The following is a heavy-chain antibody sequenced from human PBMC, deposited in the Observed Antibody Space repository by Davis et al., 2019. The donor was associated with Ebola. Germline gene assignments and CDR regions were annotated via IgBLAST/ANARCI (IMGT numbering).Heavy chain of an antibody. CDR2: INHSGTT. Sequence: MPSETLSLTCAVYGGSFSGYYWSWIRQPPGKGLEWIGEINHSGTTNYNPSLKSRVTISVDTSKNPFSLKLSSMTAADTAVYYCARHRKYSSGWRYFDSWGPGTLVTVSS. J-gene: IGHJ4*02. CDR3: ARHRKYSSGWRYFDS. D-gene: IGHD6-19*01. V-gene: IGHV4-34*01. CDR1: GGSFSGYY.